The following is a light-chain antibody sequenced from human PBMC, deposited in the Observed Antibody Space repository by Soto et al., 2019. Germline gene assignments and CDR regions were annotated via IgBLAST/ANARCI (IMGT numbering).Light chain of an antibody. V-gene: IGKV1-33*01. CDR1: QGITDY. J-gene: IGKJ4*01. Sequence: DIQMTQSPSSLSASVGDRVTITCQASQGITDYLHWYQQKPGKAPRLLIYDASNLETGVPSRFSGSGSGTDFTFTISSLQPEDTATYYCQQSEALVLSFGGGTKVEI. CDR3: QQSEALVLS. CDR2: DAS.